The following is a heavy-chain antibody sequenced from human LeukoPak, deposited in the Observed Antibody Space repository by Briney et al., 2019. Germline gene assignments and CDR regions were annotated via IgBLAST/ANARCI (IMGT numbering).Heavy chain of an antibody. V-gene: IGHV3-21*01. J-gene: IGHJ3*02. D-gene: IGHD3-22*01. Sequence: GGSLRLSCAASGFTFSSYSMNWVRQAPGKGLEWVSSISSSSSYIYYADSVKGRFTISRDNAKNSLYLQMNSLRAEDTAVYYCARGGYYYDSSGYYSTYDAFDIWGQGTMVTVSS. CDR2: ISSSSSYI. CDR1: GFTFSSYS. CDR3: ARGGYYYDSSGYYSTYDAFDI.